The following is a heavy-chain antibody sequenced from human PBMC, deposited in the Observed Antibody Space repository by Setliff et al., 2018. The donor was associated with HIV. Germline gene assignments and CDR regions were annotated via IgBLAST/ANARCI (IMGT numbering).Heavy chain of an antibody. J-gene: IGHJ3*02. CDR1: GGSISSYS. D-gene: IGHD2-15*01. CDR3: PRNPCCGGSCPDSFDI. Sequence: SETLSLTCAVSGGSISSYSWSWIRQPPGKGLEWIGYIYYSGSSNYNPSLKRRVTISVNTSKNQFSLKLSSVTAADTAVYYCPRNPCCGGSCPDSFDIWGQGTMVTVSS. V-gene: IGHV4-59*01. CDR2: IYYSGSS.